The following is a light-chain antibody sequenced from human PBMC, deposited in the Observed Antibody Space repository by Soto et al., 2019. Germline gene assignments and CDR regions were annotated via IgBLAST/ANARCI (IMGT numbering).Light chain of an antibody. CDR2: GAS. CDR1: QSVSSN. V-gene: IGKV3-15*01. Sequence: EIVMTQSPATLSVSPGERATLSCRASQSVSSNLAWYQQKPGQAPSLLIYGASTRATGIPARFSGSGSGTEFTLTISSLQSEDFTVYYCQKYNNWPGTFDQGTKVEIK. J-gene: IGKJ1*01. CDR3: QKYNNWPGT.